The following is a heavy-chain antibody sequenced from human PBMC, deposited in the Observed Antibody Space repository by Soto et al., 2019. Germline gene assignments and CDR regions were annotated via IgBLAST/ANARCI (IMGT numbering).Heavy chain of an antibody. V-gene: IGHV3-30*18. J-gene: IGHJ5*02. CDR3: AKDTHSSGWETFDP. CDR2: ISYDGNNK. CDR1: GFTYSTYT. D-gene: IGHD6-19*01. Sequence: GSLRLSCAASGFTYSTYTMHWVRQAPGKGLEWVAVISYDGNNKFYADSVKGRFTISRDNTKNTLYLQMNSLRPDDTAVYYCAKDTHSSGWETFDPWGQGTLVTVSS.